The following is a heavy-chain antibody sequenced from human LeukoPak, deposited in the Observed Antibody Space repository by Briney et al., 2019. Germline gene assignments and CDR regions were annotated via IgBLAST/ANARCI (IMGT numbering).Heavy chain of an antibody. CDR2: ISSSSYI. Sequence: GGSLRLSCAASGFTFSSYSMNWVRQAPGKGLEWVSSISSSSYIYYADSVKGRFTISRDNAKNSLYLQMNSLRAEDTAVYYCARDPGDSSGYLPDYWGQGTLVAVSS. V-gene: IGHV3-21*01. D-gene: IGHD3-22*01. J-gene: IGHJ4*02. CDR3: ARDPGDSSGYLPDY. CDR1: GFTFSSYS.